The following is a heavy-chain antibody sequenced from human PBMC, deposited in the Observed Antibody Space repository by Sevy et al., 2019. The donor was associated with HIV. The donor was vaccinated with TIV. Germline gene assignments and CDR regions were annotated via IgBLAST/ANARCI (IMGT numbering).Heavy chain of an antibody. CDR2: ITSSGSTL. J-gene: IGHJ5*02. Sequence: GGSLRLSCAASGFTLSSYEMNWVRQAPGKGLEWVSYITSSGSTLYYADSVKGRFTISRDTAKNSLYLQMNSLRAEDTAVYYCARGPGPYDSADWFDPWGQGTLVTVSS. D-gene: IGHD3-22*01. CDR3: ARGPGPYDSADWFDP. CDR1: GFTLSSYE. V-gene: IGHV3-48*03.